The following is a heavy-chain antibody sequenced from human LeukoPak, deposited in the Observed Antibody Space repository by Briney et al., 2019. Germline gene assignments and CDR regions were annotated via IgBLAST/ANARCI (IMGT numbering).Heavy chain of an antibody. V-gene: IGHV4-59*01. J-gene: IGHJ4*02. CDR3: ARVIPGQWLVPSVFDY. Sequence: SETLSLTCTVSGGSISSYYWGWIRQPPGKGLEWIGYIYYSGSTNYNPSLKSRVTISVDTSKNQFSLKLSSVTAADTAVYYCARVIPGQWLVPSVFDYWGQGTLVTVSS. D-gene: IGHD6-19*01. CDR1: GGSISSYY. CDR2: IYYSGST.